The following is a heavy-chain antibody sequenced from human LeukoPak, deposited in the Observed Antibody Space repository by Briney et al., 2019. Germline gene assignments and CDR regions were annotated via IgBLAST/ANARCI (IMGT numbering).Heavy chain of an antibody. Sequence: PSETLSLTCTVSGGSLSSYYWSWIRQPPGKGLEWIGYIYYSGSTNYNPSLASRISLSVDTSKNQFSLKLSSVTAADTAVYYCARRVISEFSIDKGNWLDPWGQGTLVTVSS. CDR3: ARRVISEFSIDKGNWLDP. V-gene: IGHV4-59*08. CDR1: GGSLSSYY. J-gene: IGHJ5*02. CDR2: IYYSGST. D-gene: IGHD3-3*02.